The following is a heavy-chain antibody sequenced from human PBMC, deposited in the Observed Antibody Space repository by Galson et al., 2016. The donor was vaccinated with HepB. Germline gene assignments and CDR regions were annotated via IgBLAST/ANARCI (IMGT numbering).Heavy chain of an antibody. CDR2: INHGGNT. J-gene: IGHJ4*02. Sequence: SETLSLTCTVYGGSFSGYYWSWIRQPPGKGMEWIGEINHGGNTNYNPSLKRRVSISVDTSKSEFSLNENSVTAADTAVFYFARAKYGSVTLFDYWGQGTLVAVSS. V-gene: IGHV4-34*01. CDR1: GGSFSGYY. CDR3: ARAKYGSVTLFDY. D-gene: IGHD3-10*01.